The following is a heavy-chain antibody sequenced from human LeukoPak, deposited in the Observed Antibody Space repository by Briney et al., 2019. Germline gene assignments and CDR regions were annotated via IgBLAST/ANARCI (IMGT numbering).Heavy chain of an antibody. CDR2: IYSGGST. V-gene: IGHV3-66*01. J-gene: IGHJ4*02. CDR3: ARDYDSSLTFDY. D-gene: IGHD3-22*01. CDR1: GFTVSSNY. Sequence: GGSLRPSCAASGFTVSSNYMSWVRQAPGKGLEWVSVIYSGGSTYYADSVKGRFTISRDNSKNTLYLQMNSPRAEDTAVYYCARDYDSSLTFDYWGQGTLVTVSS.